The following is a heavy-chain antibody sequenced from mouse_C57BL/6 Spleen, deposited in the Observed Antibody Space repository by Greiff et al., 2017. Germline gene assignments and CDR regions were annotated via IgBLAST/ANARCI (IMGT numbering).Heavy chain of an antibody. CDR1: GFTFTDYY. CDR2: IRNKANGYTT. Sequence: EVKLMESGGGLVQPGGSLSLSCAASGFTFTDYYMSWVRQPPGKALEWLGFIRNKANGYTTEYSASVKGRFTISRETSQSILYLQMNALRAEDSATYSCARLYGNYVWYFEVWGTGTTVTVAS. V-gene: IGHV7-3*01. J-gene: IGHJ1*03. D-gene: IGHD2-1*01. CDR3: ARLYGNYVWYFEV.